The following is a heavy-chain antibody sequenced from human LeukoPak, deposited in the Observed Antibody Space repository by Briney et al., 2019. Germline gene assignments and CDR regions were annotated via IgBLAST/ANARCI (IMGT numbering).Heavy chain of an antibody. Sequence: GASVKVSCKASGYTFTSYDINWVRQATGQGLEWMGWMNPNSGNTGYAQKFQGRVTMTRNTSISTAYMELSSLRSEDTAVYYCARGSGYGSRRPAAYNWFDPWRQGTLVTVSP. D-gene: IGHD3-10*01. CDR3: ARGSGYGSRRPAAYNWFDP. J-gene: IGHJ5*02. CDR2: MNPNSGNT. CDR1: GYTFTSYD. V-gene: IGHV1-8*01.